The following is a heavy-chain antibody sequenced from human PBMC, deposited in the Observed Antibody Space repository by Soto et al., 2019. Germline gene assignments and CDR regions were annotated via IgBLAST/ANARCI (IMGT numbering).Heavy chain of an antibody. V-gene: IGHV3-74*03. Sequence: EVQLVESGGGLVQPGGSLRLSCAASGFSLSDYWMHWVRQVPGKGLLWVSRISVDGRDTTYADSVKGRFTISRDNAKNTLYLQMDSLRAEDTAVYYCVRAPEQRPIDYWGHRSLVTVSS. CDR2: ISVDGRDT. J-gene: IGHJ4*01. D-gene: IGHD6-19*01. CDR3: VRAPEQRPIDY. CDR1: GFSLSDYW.